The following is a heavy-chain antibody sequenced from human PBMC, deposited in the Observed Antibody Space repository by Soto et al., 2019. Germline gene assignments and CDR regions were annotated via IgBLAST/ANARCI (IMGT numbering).Heavy chain of an antibody. CDR3: AREGIPGGAFDI. CDR1: GGTFSSYT. V-gene: IGHV1-69*04. D-gene: IGHD2-2*02. CDR2: IIPILGIE. J-gene: IGHJ3*02. Sequence: GASVKVSCKASGGTFSSYTISWVRQAPGQGLEWMGRIIPILGIENYAQKFGGRVTITADKSTRTAYMELSSLSFEDRAVYYCAREGIPGGAFDIWGQGTMVTVPS.